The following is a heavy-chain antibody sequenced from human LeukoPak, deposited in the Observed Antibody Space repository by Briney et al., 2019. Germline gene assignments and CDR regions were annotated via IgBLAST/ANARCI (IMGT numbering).Heavy chain of an antibody. D-gene: IGHD3-16*02. J-gene: IGHJ4*02. Sequence: ASVKVSCKASGYTFTNDGVSWVRQAPGQGLEWMGWITVDNGNTHYAQNFQGRVTMTTDTSTSTVYMELRSLRSDDTAVYYCARGAGYDYVWKSYRYYDFWGQGTLVTVSS. CDR2: ITVDNGNT. V-gene: IGHV1-18*01. CDR1: GYTFTNDG. CDR3: ARGAGYDYVWKSYRYYDF.